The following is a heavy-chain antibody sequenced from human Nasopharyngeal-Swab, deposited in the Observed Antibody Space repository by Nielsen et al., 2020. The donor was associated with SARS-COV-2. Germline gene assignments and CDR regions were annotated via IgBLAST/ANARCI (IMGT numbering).Heavy chain of an antibody. Sequence: WVRQAPGQGLEWMGWINPNSGGTNYAQKFQGWVTMTRDTSISTAYMELSRLRSDDTAVYYCARVAKGYCSSTSCYSIPEYYYYYMDVWGKGTTVTVSS. D-gene: IGHD2-2*01. V-gene: IGHV1-2*04. J-gene: IGHJ6*03. CDR2: INPNSGGT. CDR3: ARVAKGYCSSTSCYSIPEYYYYYMDV.